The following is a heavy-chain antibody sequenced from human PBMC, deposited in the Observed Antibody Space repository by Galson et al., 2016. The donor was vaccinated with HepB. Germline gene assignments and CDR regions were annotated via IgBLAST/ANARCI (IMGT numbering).Heavy chain of an antibody. CDR2: ISGSGGST. CDR3: AEVGAQLWLRY. Sequence: SLRLSCAASGFTFSSYAMNWVRQAPGKGLEWVSAISGSGGSTYYADSVNGRFTISRDNPKNTLYLQMSSLRAEDTAVYYCAEVGAQLWLRYWGQGTLVTVSS. CDR1: GFTFSSYA. J-gene: IGHJ4*02. D-gene: IGHD5-18*01. V-gene: IGHV3-23*01.